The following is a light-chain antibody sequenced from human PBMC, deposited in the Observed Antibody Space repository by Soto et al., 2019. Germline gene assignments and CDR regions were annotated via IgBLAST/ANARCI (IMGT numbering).Light chain of an antibody. J-gene: IGKJ5*01. CDR1: QGINSY. V-gene: IGKV1-9*01. CDR3: QQLKSNLIT. CDR2: AAS. Sequence: DIQLTQSPSFLSASVGDRVTITCLASQGINSYLAWYQQKPGKAPKLLIYAASTLQSGVPSRFSGSESGTEFTLTISSLQPEDFATYYCQQLKSNLITFGQGTRLEIK.